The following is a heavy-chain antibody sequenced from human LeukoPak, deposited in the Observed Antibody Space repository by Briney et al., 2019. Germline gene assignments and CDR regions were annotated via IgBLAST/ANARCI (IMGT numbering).Heavy chain of an antibody. CDR2: IKQDGSEK. CDR3: ARDRGCSLTGCHNFDY. D-gene: IGHD3-9*01. CDR1: GVTVSSNY. Sequence: PGGSLRLSCAVFGVTVSSNYMSWVRQAPGKGLEWVANIKQDGSEKYYVDSVKGRCTISRDNAKNSLYLQMNSVRAEDTAVYYCARDRGCSLTGCHNFDYWGQGTLVTVSS. J-gene: IGHJ4*02. V-gene: IGHV3-7*01.